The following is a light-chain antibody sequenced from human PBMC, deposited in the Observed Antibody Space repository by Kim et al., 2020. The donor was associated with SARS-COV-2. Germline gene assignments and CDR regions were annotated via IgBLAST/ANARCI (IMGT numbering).Light chain of an antibody. CDR3: SLYTSSSTLV. V-gene: IGLV2-14*03. J-gene: IGLJ3*02. Sequence: SALTQPASVSGSPGQSITLSCTGTSSDVGGYNYVSWYQQHPGKAPKLMIYDVSNRPSGVSNRFSGSKSGNTASLTISGIQAEDEADYYCSLYTSSSTLVFGGGTQLTV. CDR1: SSDVGGYNY. CDR2: DVS.